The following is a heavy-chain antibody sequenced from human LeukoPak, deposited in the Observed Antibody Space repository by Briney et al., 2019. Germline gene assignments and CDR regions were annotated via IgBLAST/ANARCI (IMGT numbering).Heavy chain of an antibody. CDR3: ARGRYDFWTGYYFDY. V-gene: IGHV4-39*07. D-gene: IGHD3-3*01. CDR2: IYYSGST. J-gene: IGHJ4*02. Sequence: SETLSLTCTVSGGSISSSSYYWGWIRQPPGKGLEWIGSIYYSGSTYYNPSLKSRVTISVDTSKNQFSLKLSSVTAADTAVYYCARGRYDFWTGYYFDYWGQGTLVTVS. CDR1: GGSISSSSYY.